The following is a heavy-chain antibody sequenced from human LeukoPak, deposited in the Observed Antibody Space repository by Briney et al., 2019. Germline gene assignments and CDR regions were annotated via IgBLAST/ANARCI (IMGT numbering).Heavy chain of an antibody. CDR1: GFTFSSYS. V-gene: IGHV3-21*01. CDR3: ARAGYCGGDCYPSDAFDI. D-gene: IGHD2-21*02. CDR2: ISSSSSYI. Sequence: GGSLRLSCAASGFTFSSYSMNWVRQAPGKGLEWVSSISSSSSYIYYADSVKGRFTISRDNAKNSLYLLMNSLRAEDTAVYYCARAGYCGGDCYPSDAFDIWGQGTMVTVSS. J-gene: IGHJ3*02.